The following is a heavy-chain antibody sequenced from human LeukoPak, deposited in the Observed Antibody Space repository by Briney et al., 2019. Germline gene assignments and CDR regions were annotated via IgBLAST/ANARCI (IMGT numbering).Heavy chain of an antibody. CDR1: GFTFSSYD. CDR3: ARGYYYDSSGYYQDAFDI. D-gene: IGHD3-22*01. CDR2: IGTAGDT. J-gene: IGHJ3*02. V-gene: IGHV3-13*01. Sequence: GGSLRLSCAASGFTFSSYDMHWVRQATGKGLEWVSAIGTAGDTYYPGSMKGRFTISRENAKNSLYLQMNSLRAGDTAVYYCARGYYYDSSGYYQDAFDIWGQGTMVTVSS.